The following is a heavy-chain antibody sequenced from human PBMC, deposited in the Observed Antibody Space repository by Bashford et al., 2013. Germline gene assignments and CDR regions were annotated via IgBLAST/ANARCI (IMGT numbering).Heavy chain of an antibody. Sequence: PSVKVSCKASGGTFSSYAISWVRQAPGQGLEWMGGIIPXFGTANYAQKFQGRVTITADESTSTAYMELSSLRSEDTAVYYCAREVMDYGHKILDYWGQGTLVTVSS. CDR3: AREVMDYGHKILDY. CDR1: GGTFSSYA. CDR2: IIPXFGTA. D-gene: IGHD4-17*01. J-gene: IGHJ4*02. V-gene: IGHV1-69*13.